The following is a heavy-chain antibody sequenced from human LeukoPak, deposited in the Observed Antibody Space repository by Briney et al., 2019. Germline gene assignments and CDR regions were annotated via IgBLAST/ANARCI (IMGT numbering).Heavy chain of an antibody. CDR3: ARDLVLRSTRVYYYYGMDV. J-gene: IGHJ6*02. Sequence: GGSLRLSCAASGFTVSSNYMSWVRQAPGKGLGWVSVIYSGGSTYYADSVKGRFTISRHNSKNTLYLQMNSLRAEDTAVYYCARDLVLRSTRVYYYYGMDVWGQGTTVTVSS. V-gene: IGHV3-53*04. CDR2: IYSGGST. D-gene: IGHD3-16*01. CDR1: GFTVSSNY.